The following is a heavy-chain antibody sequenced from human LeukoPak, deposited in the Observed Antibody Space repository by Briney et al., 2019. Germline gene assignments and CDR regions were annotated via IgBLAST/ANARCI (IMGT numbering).Heavy chain of an antibody. J-gene: IGHJ6*02. D-gene: IGHD1-26*01. Sequence: SVKVSCKASGGTFSSYAISWVRQAPGQGLEWMGRIIPILGIANYAQKFQGRVTITADKSTSTAYMELSSLRSEDTAVYYCARDRWELPNYYYYYGVDVWGQGTTVTVSS. CDR2: IIPILGIA. V-gene: IGHV1-69*04. CDR3: ARDRWELPNYYYYYGVDV. CDR1: GGTFSSYA.